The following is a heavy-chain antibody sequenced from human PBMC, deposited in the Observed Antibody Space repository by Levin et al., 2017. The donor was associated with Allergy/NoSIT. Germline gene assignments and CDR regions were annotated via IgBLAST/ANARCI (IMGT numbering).Heavy chain of an antibody. D-gene: IGHD5-18*01. CDR3: ARGGADTENAFDI. CDR1: GGTFSSYT. J-gene: IGHJ3*02. CDR2: IIPILGIA. Sequence: SVKVSCKASGGTFSSYTISWVRQAPGQGLEWMGRIIPILGIANYAQKFQGRVTITADKSTSTAYMELSSLRSEDTAVYYCARGGADTENAFDIWGQGTMVTVSS. V-gene: IGHV1-69*02.